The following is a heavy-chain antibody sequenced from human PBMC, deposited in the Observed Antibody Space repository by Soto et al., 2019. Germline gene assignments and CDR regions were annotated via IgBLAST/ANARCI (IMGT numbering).Heavy chain of an antibody. V-gene: IGHV1-58*01. D-gene: IGHD6-13*01. CDR3: AAESYEQLVEYHYYYYGMDV. CDR2: IVVGSGNT. CDR1: GYTFTSSA. J-gene: IGHJ6*02. Sequence: ASVKVSCKASGYTFTSSAVQWVRQARGQRLEWIGWIVVGSGNTNYAQKFQERVTITRDMSTSTADMELSSLRSEDTAVYYCAAESYEQLVEYHYYYYGMDVWGQGTTVTVSS.